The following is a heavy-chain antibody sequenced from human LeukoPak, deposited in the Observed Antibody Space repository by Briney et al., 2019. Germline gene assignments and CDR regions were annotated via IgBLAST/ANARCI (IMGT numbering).Heavy chain of an antibody. CDR1: GYTFTSYA. CDR3: ARAPIPVYYYYGMDV. J-gene: IGHJ6*02. CDR2: INTNTGNP. V-gene: IGHV7-4-1*02. Sequence: GASVKVSCKASGYTFTSYAMNWVRQAPGQGLEWMGWINTNTGNPTYAQGFTGRFVFSLDTSVSAAYLQISSLKAEDTAVYYCARAPIPVYYYYGMDVWGQGTTVTVSS.